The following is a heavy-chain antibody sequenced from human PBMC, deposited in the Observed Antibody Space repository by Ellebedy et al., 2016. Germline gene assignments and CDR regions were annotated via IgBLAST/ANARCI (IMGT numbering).Heavy chain of an antibody. V-gene: IGHV3-23*01. CDR1: GFTFRTFF. D-gene: IGHD4-17*01. CDR3: YYGHYSGF. Sequence: GESLKISXVASGFTFRTFFMSWVRQAPGGGLEWISTISGDGDTTFSADSVKGRFTISRDNSRYTLYLQMDSLTAADTAVYYCYYGHYSGFWGQGTLVTVSS. CDR2: ISGDGDTT. J-gene: IGHJ4*02.